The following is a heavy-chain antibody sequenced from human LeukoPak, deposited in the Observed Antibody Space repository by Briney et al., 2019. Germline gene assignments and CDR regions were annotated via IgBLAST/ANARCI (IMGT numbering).Heavy chain of an antibody. CDR3: ARAPDLELFDY. CDR2: IIPSGGST. Sequence: ASVKVSCKASGYTFTSYYMHWVRQAPGQGLEWMGIIIPSGGSTSYAQKFQGRVTMTRDTSTSTVYMELSSLRSKDTAVYYCARAPDLELFDYWGQGTLVTVSS. D-gene: IGHD1-26*01. CDR1: GYTFTSYY. J-gene: IGHJ4*02. V-gene: IGHV1-46*01.